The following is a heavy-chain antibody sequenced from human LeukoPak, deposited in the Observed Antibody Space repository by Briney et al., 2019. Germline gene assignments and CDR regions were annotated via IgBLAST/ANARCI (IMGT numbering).Heavy chain of an antibody. V-gene: IGHV4-30-4*01. CDR1: GGSISSGDYY. D-gene: IGHD1-7*01. CDR3: VRGTKGLFDY. CDR2: IYYSGST. J-gene: IGHJ4*02. Sequence: PSQTLSLTCTVSGGSISSGDYYWSWIRQPPGEGLEWIGYIYYSGSTYYSPSLKSRVTISVDTSKNQFSLKLTSVTAADTAVYYCVRGTKGLFDYWGQGTLVTVSS.